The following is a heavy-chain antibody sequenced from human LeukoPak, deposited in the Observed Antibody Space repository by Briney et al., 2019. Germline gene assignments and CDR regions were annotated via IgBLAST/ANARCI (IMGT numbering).Heavy chain of an antibody. J-gene: IGHJ4*02. D-gene: IGHD3-22*01. CDR1: GYTFTSYG. Sequence: ASVKVSCKASGYTFTSYGISWVRQAPGQGLEWMGWISAYNGNTNYAQKLQGRVTMTTDTSTSTAYMELRSLRSDDTAVYHWARLGYYDREVLYWGQGTLVTVSS. CDR2: ISAYNGNT. CDR3: ARLGYYDREVLY. V-gene: IGHV1-18*01.